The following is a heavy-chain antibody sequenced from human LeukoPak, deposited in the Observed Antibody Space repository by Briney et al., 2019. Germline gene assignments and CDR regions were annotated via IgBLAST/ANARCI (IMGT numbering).Heavy chain of an antibody. CDR3: ARVADLYYDYVWGSPNWFDP. Sequence: SETLSLTCTVSGGSISSYYWSWIRQPPGKGLEWIGYIYYSGSTNYNPSLKSRVTISVDTSKNQFSLKLSSVTAADTAVYYYARVADLYYDYVWGSPNWFDPWGQGTLVTVSS. D-gene: IGHD3-16*01. V-gene: IGHV4-59*01. CDR1: GGSISSYY. J-gene: IGHJ5*02. CDR2: IYYSGST.